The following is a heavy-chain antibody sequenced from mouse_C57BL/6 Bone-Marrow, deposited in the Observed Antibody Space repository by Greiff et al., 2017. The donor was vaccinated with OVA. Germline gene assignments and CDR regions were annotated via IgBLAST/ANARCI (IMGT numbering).Heavy chain of an antibody. D-gene: IGHD1-1*01. Sequence: VQLQQSGAELVMPGASVKLSCKASGYTFTSYWMNWVKQRPGQGLEWIGEIDPSDSYTNYNQKFKGKSTLTVDKSSSTAYMQLRSLTSEDSAVSNCLLLRPHFDYWGQGTTLTVSS. CDR1: GYTFTSYW. CDR3: LLLRPHFDY. J-gene: IGHJ2*01. CDR2: IDPSDSYT. V-gene: IGHV1-69*01.